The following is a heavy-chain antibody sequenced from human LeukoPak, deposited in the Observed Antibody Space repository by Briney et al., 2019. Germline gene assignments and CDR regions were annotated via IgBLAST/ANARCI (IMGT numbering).Heavy chain of an antibody. J-gene: IGHJ4*02. CDR2: IQSDGSVQ. Sequence: GGSLRPSCAASGFSFSSYWMSWVRQAPGKGLEWVANIQSDGSVQQYVDSVKGRLTISRDNAKNSLYLQMNSLRAEDTAVYYCARIPRGSGWSFLDFWGQGTLVTVT. D-gene: IGHD6-19*01. CDR1: GFSFSSYW. CDR3: ARIPRGSGWSFLDF. V-gene: IGHV3-7*01.